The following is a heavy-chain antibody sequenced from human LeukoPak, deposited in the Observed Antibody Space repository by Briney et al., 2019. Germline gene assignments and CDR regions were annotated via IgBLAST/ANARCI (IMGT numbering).Heavy chain of an antibody. CDR3: ASGYRFGN. Sequence: ASVKVSCKASEYTFTGYYMHWVRQAPGQGLEWMGWINPNSGATDYAQNFQGRVTLTRDTSISTAYRELSRLRSDDTAVYYCASGYRFGNWGQGTLVTVSS. CDR2: INPNSGAT. V-gene: IGHV1-2*02. D-gene: IGHD5-18*01. CDR1: EYTFTGYY. J-gene: IGHJ4*02.